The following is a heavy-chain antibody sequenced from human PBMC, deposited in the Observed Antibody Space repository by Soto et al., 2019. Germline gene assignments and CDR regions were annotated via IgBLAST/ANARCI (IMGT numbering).Heavy chain of an antibody. D-gene: IGHD3-22*01. CDR1: GYTFTSYG. J-gene: IGHJ4*02. V-gene: IGHV1-18*01. CDR3: ARDGYYDSSGYRSDFDY. CDR2: ISAYNGNT. Sequence: QVQLVQSGAEGKKPGASVKVSCKASGYTFTSYGISWVRQAPGQGLEWMGWISAYNGNTNYAQKLQGRVTMTTDTSTSTAYMELRSLRSDDTAVYYCARDGYYDSSGYRSDFDYWGQGTLVTVSS.